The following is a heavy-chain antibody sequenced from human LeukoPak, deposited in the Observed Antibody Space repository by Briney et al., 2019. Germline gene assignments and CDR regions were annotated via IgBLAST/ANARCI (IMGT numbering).Heavy chain of an antibody. J-gene: IGHJ3*02. D-gene: IGHD2-2*01. Sequence: GGSLRLSCATSGFTFSAAWISWVRQVPGKGLEWVGRIQSIPEGGTTDYAAPVKGRFTISRDVSKNTLYLQMNSLKTEDTAVYYCTTRTWADGFDIWGQGTVVTVSS. V-gene: IGHV3-15*01. CDR1: GFTFSAAW. CDR3: TTRTWADGFDI. CDR2: IQSIPEGGTT.